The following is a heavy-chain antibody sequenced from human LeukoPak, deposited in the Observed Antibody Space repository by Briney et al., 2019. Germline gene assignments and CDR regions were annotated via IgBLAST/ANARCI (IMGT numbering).Heavy chain of an antibody. D-gene: IGHD3-16*01. Sequence: SETLSLTCSVSGDSTAGRYWSWLRQSPGKGLEWLGLVYKSGDVNYHPSFRSRLSVSLDRSKTQVSLRLRSVTAADTAVYYCASGKYFYDDPASLNRASRTALDLWARGTMVIVSS. J-gene: IGHJ3*01. CDR3: ASGKYFYDDPASLNRASRTALDL. CDR1: GDSTAGRY. V-gene: IGHV4-59*11. CDR2: VYKSGDV.